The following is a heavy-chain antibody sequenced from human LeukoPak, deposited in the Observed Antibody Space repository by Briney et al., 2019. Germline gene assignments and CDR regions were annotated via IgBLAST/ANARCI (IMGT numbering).Heavy chain of an antibody. CDR1: GYSISSGYY. J-gene: IGHJ4*02. D-gene: IGHD6-13*01. Sequence: SETLSLTCTVSGYSISSGYYWGWIRQPPGKGLEWIGTVFYSGSTYYNPSLKSRVTISVDPSKNQFSLSLSSVTAADTAVYYCAREPAAALFLPGSYFDYWGQGTLVPVSS. V-gene: IGHV4-38-2*02. CDR2: VFYSGST. CDR3: AREPAAALFLPGSYFDY.